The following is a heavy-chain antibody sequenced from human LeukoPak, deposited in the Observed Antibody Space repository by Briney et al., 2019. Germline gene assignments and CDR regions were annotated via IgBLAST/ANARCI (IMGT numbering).Heavy chain of an antibody. D-gene: IGHD2-2*01. Sequence: SETLSLTCAVYGGSFSGYYWSWIRQPPGKGLEWIGEINHSGSTNYNPSLKSRVTISVDTSKNQFSLKLSSVTAADTAVYYCARHVRYCSSTSCYVESYYYYYMDVWGKGTTVTISS. CDR3: ARHVRYCSSTSCYVESYYYYYMDV. CDR1: GGSFSGYY. CDR2: INHSGST. V-gene: IGHV4-34*01. J-gene: IGHJ6*03.